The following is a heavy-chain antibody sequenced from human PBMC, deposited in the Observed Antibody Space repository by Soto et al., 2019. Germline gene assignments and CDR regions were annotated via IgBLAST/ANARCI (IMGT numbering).Heavy chain of an antibody. CDR2: ISGGSDTI. CDR1: GFTFGSHP. Sequence: GGSLRLSCAASGFTFGSHPMTWVRQAPGKGLEWVSSISGGSDTIFYADSVKGRFTISRDNSKNTLYLQMNGLRAEDMAIYYCARILYSSQRYGVDVWGQGTTVTSP. V-gene: IGHV3-23*01. J-gene: IGHJ6*02. CDR3: ARILYSSQRYGVDV. D-gene: IGHD2-8*01.